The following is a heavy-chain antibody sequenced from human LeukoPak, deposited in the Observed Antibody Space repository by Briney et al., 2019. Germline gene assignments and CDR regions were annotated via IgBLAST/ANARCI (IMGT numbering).Heavy chain of an antibody. CDR2: INIVNNAI. D-gene: IGHD1-26*01. J-gene: IGHJ4*02. Sequence: GGSLRLSCAASGFTFSSYSMTWVRQAPGKGLEWVSHINIVNNAIYYSDSVKGRFTISRDNAKNSLYLQMNSLRAEDTAVYYCARDSGEGGTFDYWGQGTLVSVSS. CDR1: GFTFSSYS. V-gene: IGHV3-48*04. CDR3: ARDSGEGGTFDY.